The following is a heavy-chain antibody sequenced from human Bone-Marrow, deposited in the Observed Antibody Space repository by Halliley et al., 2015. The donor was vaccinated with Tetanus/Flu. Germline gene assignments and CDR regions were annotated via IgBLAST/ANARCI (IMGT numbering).Heavy chain of an antibody. CDR2: IRSKANAYAT. CDR1: GFTFSGSA. Sequence: SLRLSCAASGFTFSGSAMHWVRQASGKGLEWVGHIRSKANAYATAYTASVKGRFTISRDDSMNTAYLQMSSLKTEDTAVYYCTKTSHWGQGTLVTVSS. D-gene: IGHD4-17*01. J-gene: IGHJ4*02. CDR3: TKTSH. V-gene: IGHV3-73*01.